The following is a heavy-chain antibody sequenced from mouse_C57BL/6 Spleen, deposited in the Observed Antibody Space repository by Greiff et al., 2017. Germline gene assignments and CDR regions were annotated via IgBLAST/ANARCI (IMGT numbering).Heavy chain of an antibody. CDR1: GYAFSSYW. Sequence: QVQLQQSGAELVKPGASVKISCKASGYAFSSYWMNWVKQRPGKGLEWIGQIYPGDGDTNYNEKFKGKATLTADKSSSTAYLQLSSLTSDDSAVYCCARGYGNTAWFAYWGQGTLVTVSA. D-gene: IGHD2-10*02. J-gene: IGHJ3*01. V-gene: IGHV1-80*01. CDR3: ARGYGNTAWFAY. CDR2: IYPGDGDT.